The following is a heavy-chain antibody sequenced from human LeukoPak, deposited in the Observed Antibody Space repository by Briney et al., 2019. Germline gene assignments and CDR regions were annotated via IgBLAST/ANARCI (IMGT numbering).Heavy chain of an antibody. J-gene: IGHJ4*02. CDR2: ISGSGRTT. CDR1: GFTFSSYA. CDR3: SKWKEGFRPDFEY. Sequence: PGGSLRLSCAASGFTFSSYAMSWVRQAPGKGLEWVSAISGSGRTTYYADSVKGRFTTSRDNPKNTVYLQMNSLRAEDTAVYYCSKWKEGFRPDFEYWGQGTLVTVSS. D-gene: IGHD1-1*01. V-gene: IGHV3-23*01.